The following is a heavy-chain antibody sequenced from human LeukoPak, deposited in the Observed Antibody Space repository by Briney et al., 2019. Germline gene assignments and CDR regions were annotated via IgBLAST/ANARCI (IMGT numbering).Heavy chain of an antibody. Sequence: GGSLRLSCAASGFTFSSYIMNWVRKAPGKGLEWVSYISSSSSTIYYADSVKGRFTISRDNAKNSLYLQMNSLRDEDTAVYYCASFYGSGSNYYYYGMDVWGQGTTVTVSS. D-gene: IGHD3-10*01. CDR1: GFTFSSYI. V-gene: IGHV3-48*02. CDR3: ASFYGSGSNYYYYGMDV. CDR2: ISSSSSTI. J-gene: IGHJ6*02.